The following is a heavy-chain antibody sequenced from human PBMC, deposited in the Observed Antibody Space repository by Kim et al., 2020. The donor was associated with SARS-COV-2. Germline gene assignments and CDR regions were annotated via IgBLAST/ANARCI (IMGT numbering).Heavy chain of an antibody. Sequence: GGSLRLSCAASGFTFSSYAMNWVRQAPGKGLEWVAVICDGGSNTYYADSVKGRFTISRDNSKNTLYLQMNSLRAEDTAVYYCARDDFGSGSSLEYWGQGT. CDR1: GFTFSSYA. V-gene: IGHV3-33*01. J-gene: IGHJ4*02. D-gene: IGHD3-10*01. CDR3: ARDDFGSGSSLEY. CDR2: ICDGGSNT.